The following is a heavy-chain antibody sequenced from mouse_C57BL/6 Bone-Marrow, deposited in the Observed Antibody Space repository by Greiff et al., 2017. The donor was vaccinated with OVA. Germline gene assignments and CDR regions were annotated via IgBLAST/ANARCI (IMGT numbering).Heavy chain of an antibody. J-gene: IGHJ1*03. Sequence: DVMLVESGGGLVKPGGSLKLSCAASGFTFSSYTMSWVRQTPEKRLEWVATISGGGGNTYYPDSVKGRFTISRDNAKNTLYLQMSSLRSEDTALYYCARHMYFDVWGTGTTVTVSS. V-gene: IGHV5-9*01. CDR2: ISGGGGNT. CDR3: ARHMYFDV. CDR1: GFTFSSYT.